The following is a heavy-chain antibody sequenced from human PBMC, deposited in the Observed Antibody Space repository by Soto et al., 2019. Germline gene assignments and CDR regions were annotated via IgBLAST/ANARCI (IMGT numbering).Heavy chain of an antibody. Sequence: QVQLVESGGGVVQPGRSLRLPCAASGFTFSSYAMHWVRQAPGKGLEWVALISYDGSDKDYADSVKGRFTISRDNSRNTLFLQMNSLRAEDTAVYYCARDYYKYYDSSGYYRSPAYWGQGTLVTVSS. CDR1: GFTFSSYA. CDR3: ARDYYKYYDSSGYYRSPAY. D-gene: IGHD3-22*01. V-gene: IGHV3-30-3*01. J-gene: IGHJ4*02. CDR2: ISYDGSDK.